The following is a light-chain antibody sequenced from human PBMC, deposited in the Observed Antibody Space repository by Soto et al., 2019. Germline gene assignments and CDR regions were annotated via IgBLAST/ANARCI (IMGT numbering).Light chain of an antibody. CDR2: GAS. Sequence: AIQMAQSPSSLSASVGDRVTITCRASQGIRNDVGWYQLKPGKAPNLLMYGASYLKSGVPTRFSGSGSGTDFTLTISSLQPEDFATYYCQQTYTTPEITFGHGTRLEIK. J-gene: IGKJ5*01. V-gene: IGKV1-6*02. CDR1: QGIRND. CDR3: QQTYTTPEIT.